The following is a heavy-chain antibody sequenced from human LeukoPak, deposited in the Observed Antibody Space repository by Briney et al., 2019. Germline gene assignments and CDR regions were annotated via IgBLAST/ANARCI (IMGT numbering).Heavy chain of an antibody. CDR3: AKDFVVVPGNVNYFDS. D-gene: IGHD2-21*02. CDR1: GFTFSIYA. V-gene: IGHV3-23*01. CDR2: ISGSGGST. Sequence: GGSLRLSCGASGFTFSIYAMSWVRQAPGKGLEWVSTISGSGGSTYYADSVKGRFTISRDNSKNTLYLQMKSLRAEDTAVYYCAKDFVVVPGNVNYFDSWGQGTLVTVSS. J-gene: IGHJ4*02.